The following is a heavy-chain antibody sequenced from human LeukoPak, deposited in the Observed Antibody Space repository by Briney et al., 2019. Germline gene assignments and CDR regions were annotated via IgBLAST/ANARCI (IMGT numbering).Heavy chain of an antibody. D-gene: IGHD2-15*01. CDR1: GYTFTSYG. Sequence: ASVKVSCKASGYTFTSYGTSWVRQAPGQGLEWMGWISAYNGNTNYAQKLQGRVTMTTDTSTGTAYMELRSLRSDDTAVYYCARRAGDCSGGSCNYYFDYWGQGTLVTVSS. V-gene: IGHV1-18*01. CDR3: ARRAGDCSGGSCNYYFDY. J-gene: IGHJ4*02. CDR2: ISAYNGNT.